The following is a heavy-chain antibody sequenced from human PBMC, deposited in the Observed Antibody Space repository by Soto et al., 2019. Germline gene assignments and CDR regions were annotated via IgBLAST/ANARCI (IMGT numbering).Heavy chain of an antibody. CDR3: ARQVGGGVGYADSDGAFDI. J-gene: IGHJ3*02. CDR2: SFHSGTT. CDR1: GASISSTSDY. Sequence: QLQLQESGPGLVKPSETLSLTCTVSGASISSTSDYWGWIRQSPGMGLEWIGSSFHSGTTHYNPSLQSRITIPANPSNTQFPRRLSAVTAADTAVYFCARQVGGGVGYADSDGAFDIWGQGTVVTVSS. D-gene: IGHD5-12*01. V-gene: IGHV4-39*01.